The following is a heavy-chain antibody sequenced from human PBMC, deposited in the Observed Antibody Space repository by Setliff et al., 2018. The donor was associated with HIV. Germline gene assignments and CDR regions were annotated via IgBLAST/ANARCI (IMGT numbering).Heavy chain of an antibody. V-gene: IGHV4-59*11. CDR2: ISSSGRT. CDR1: RDSMNRHY. D-gene: IGHD3-22*01. Sequence: SETLSLTWTVSRDSMNRHYWTWIRQPPGKGLEWIGYISSSGRTDYNSSLKNRVTMSVDTSNNLFSLIMTSVTAADTAVYYCARAGDYYDSRNYLTRGPTAFDIWGQGTMVT. J-gene: IGHJ3*02. CDR3: ARAGDYYDSRNYLTRGPTAFDI.